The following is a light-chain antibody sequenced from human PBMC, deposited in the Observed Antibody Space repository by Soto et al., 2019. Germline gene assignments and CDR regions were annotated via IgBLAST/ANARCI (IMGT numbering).Light chain of an antibody. CDR3: QQRSNWPPLT. CDR1: QSVTSTH. Sequence: EIVLTQSPGTLSLSPGERATLSCRASQSVTSTHLAWYQQKPGQAPRLLIYAASSRATGIPDRFSGSGSGTGFTLTISRLEPEDLAVYYCQQRSNWPPLTFGGGTKVEIK. J-gene: IGKJ4*01. V-gene: IGKV3D-20*02. CDR2: AAS.